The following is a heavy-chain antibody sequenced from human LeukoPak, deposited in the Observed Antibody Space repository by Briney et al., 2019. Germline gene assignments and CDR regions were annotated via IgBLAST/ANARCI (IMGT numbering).Heavy chain of an antibody. CDR3: AKDSQLSPAFDI. CDR2: ISGTGDST. Sequence: GGSLRLSCAASGFTFSSYAMSWVRQAPGKGLEWVSGISGTGDSTYYADSVKGRFTISRDNSKKTLYLQMNSLRAEDTAVYYCAKDSQLSPAFDIWGQGTMVTVSS. D-gene: IGHD1-1*01. J-gene: IGHJ3*02. V-gene: IGHV3-23*01. CDR1: GFTFSSYA.